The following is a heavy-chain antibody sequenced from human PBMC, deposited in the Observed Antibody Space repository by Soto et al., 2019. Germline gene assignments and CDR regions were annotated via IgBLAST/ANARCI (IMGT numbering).Heavy chain of an antibody. V-gene: IGHV3-11*05. CDR2: ISVSSTYA. D-gene: IGHD2-21*01. CDR1: GFTFSDYY. J-gene: IGHJ4*02. Sequence: PGGSLRLSCAASGFTFSDYYMSWIRQAPGKGLECVAYISVSSTYANYGDSVEGRFTISRDNAENSLFLQMNSLRADDTAVYYCARGVRYYSSEKPANFGYWGQGALVTVSS. CDR3: ARGVRYYSSEKPANFGY.